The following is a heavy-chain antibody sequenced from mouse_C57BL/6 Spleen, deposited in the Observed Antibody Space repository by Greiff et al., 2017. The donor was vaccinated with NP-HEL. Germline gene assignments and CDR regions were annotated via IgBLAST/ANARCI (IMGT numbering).Heavy chain of an antibody. CDR3: ALITTVVANYFDY. CDR2: IDPEDGET. D-gene: IGHD1-1*01. J-gene: IGHJ2*01. V-gene: IGHV14-2*01. Sequence: VHVKQSGAELVKPGASVKLSCTASGFNIKDYYMHWVKQRTEQGLEWIGRIDPEDGETKYAPKFQGKATITADTSSNTAYLQLSSLTSEDTAVYYCALITTVVANYFDYWGQGTTLTVSS. CDR1: GFNIKDYY.